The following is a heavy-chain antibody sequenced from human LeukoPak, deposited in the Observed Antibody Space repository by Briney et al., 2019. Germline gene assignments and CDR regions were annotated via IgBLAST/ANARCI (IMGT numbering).Heavy chain of an antibody. J-gene: IGHJ3*02. CDR1: GFTFSSYS. Sequence: PGGSLRLSCAASGFTFSSYSMNWVRQAPGKGLEWVSSISSSSYIYYADSVKGRFTISRDNAKNSLYLQMNSLRAEDTAVYYCARDLGYDSSGPHAFDIWGQGTMVTVSS. V-gene: IGHV3-21*01. D-gene: IGHD3-22*01. CDR2: ISSSSYI. CDR3: ARDLGYDSSGPHAFDI.